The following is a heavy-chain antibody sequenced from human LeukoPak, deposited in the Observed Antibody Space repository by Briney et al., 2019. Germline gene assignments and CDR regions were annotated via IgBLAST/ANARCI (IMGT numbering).Heavy chain of an antibody. CDR2: ISGYNGNT. CDR1: GYTLTNYG. V-gene: IGHV1-18*01. D-gene: IGHD3-9*01. J-gene: IGHJ4*02. Sequence: ASVKVSCKASGYTLTNYGISWVRQAPGQGLEWMGWISGYNGNTNYAQKFQGRVTMTTDTSTSTAYMDLRSLRSDDTAVYYCARLNEDYDILTGYYGPLDYWGQGTLVTVSS. CDR3: ARLNEDYDILTGYYGPLDY.